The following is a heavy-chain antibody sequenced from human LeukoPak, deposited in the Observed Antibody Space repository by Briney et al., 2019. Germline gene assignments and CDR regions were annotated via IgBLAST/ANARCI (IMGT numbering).Heavy chain of an antibody. D-gene: IGHD3-16*02. CDR2: IYTSGST. CDR3: ARNKYVWGSYRYLLFDY. J-gene: IGHJ4*02. Sequence: PSETLSLTCTVSGGSISSYYWSWIRQPAGKGLEWIGRIYTSGSTNYNPSLKSRVTMSVDTSKNQFSLKLSSVTAADTTVYYCARNKYVWGSYRYLLFDYWGQGTLVTVSS. V-gene: IGHV4-4*07. CDR1: GGSISSYY.